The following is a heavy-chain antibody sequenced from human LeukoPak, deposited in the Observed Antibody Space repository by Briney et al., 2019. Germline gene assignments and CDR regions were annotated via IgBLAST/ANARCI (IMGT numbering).Heavy chain of an antibody. CDR3: AIVRHTTAGIDY. V-gene: IGHV1-2*02. J-gene: IGHJ4*02. CDR1: GYTFTSYG. Sequence: ASVKVSCKASGYTFTSYGISWVRQAPGQGLEWMGWINPNSGGTNYAQKFQGRVTMTRDTSISTAYMELSRLRSDDTAVYYCAIVRHTTAGIDYWGQGTLVTVSS. D-gene: IGHD4-11*01. CDR2: INPNSGGT.